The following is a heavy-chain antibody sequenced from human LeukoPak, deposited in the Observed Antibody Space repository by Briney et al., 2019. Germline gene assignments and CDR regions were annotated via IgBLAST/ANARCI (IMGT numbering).Heavy chain of an antibody. J-gene: IGHJ6*02. CDR1: GGSVSSVGYY. Sequence: SESLSLTRTVSGGSVSSVGYYWSWIRQHPGKGLEWIGNIYHSGNTHYKPSLKSRLTISVDTSKNQFSLKLRSVTAADTAVYYCARGSVEGITMVRGVMTGMDVWGQGTTVTVSS. CDR3: ARGSVEGITMVRGVMTGMDV. D-gene: IGHD3-10*01. V-gene: IGHV4-31*03. CDR2: IYHSGNT.